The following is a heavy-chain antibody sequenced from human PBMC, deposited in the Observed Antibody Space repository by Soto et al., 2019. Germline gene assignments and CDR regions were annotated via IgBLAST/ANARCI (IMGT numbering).Heavy chain of an antibody. CDR3: ARGGPYSNYPYYYSYSMDV. CDR2: INSDGSST. D-gene: IGHD4-4*01. V-gene: IGHV3-74*01. J-gene: IGHJ6*03. Sequence: EVQLVESGGGLVQPGGSLRLSCAASGFTFSSYWMHWVRQAPGKGLVWVSRINSDGSSTSYADSVKGRFTISRDNAKNTLYLQMNSLRAEDTAVYYCARGGPYSNYPYYYSYSMDVWGKGTTVTVSS. CDR1: GFTFSSYW.